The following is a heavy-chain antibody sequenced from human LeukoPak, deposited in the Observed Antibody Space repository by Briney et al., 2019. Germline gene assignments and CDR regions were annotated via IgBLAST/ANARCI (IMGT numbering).Heavy chain of an antibody. CDR2: IIPIFGTA. J-gene: IGHJ4*02. CDR1: GGTFSSYA. V-gene: IGHV1-69*13. Sequence: ASVKVSCKASGGTFSSYAISWVRQAPGQGLEWMGGIIPIFGTANYAQKFQGRVTITADESTSTAYMELSSLRSEDTAVYYCASPYRTYYYGSGSFDYWGQGTLGTVSS. D-gene: IGHD3-10*01. CDR3: ASPYRTYYYGSGSFDY.